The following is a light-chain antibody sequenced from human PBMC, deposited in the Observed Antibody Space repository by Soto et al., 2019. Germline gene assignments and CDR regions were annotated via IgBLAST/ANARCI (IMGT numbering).Light chain of an antibody. V-gene: IGLV1-40*01. CDR1: SSNIGAGYD. Sequence: QSVLTQPPSVSGAPGQRVTISCTGSSSNIGAGYDGHWYQQLPGTAPKLLIYGNSNRPSGVPDRFSGSNSGTSASLAITGLQAEDEADYYCQSYDSSLSGSIFGGGTKLTVL. CDR3: QSYDSSLSGSI. CDR2: GNS. J-gene: IGLJ2*01.